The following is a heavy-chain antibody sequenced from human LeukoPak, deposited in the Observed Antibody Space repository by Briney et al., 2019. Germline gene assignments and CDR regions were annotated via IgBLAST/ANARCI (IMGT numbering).Heavy chain of an antibody. V-gene: IGHV3-53*01. D-gene: IGHD6-6*01. J-gene: IGHJ4*02. Sequence: GGSLRLSCAASGFTFSSTYMSWVRQAPGKGVEGVSVIYSGGSTYYSDSVTGRFTISRDNSKNTLYLQMNSLRAEDTAVYYCARDRLYSSSSEDYWGQGTLVTVSS. CDR2: IYSGGST. CDR1: GFTFSSTY. CDR3: ARDRLYSSSSEDY.